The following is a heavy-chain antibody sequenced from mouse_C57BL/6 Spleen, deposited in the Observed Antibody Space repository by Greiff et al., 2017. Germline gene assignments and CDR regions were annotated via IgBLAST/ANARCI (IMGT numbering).Heavy chain of an antibody. CDR3: ARSSSYDPAWFAY. V-gene: IGHV7-3*01. Sequence: DVKLVESGGGLVQPGGSLSLSCAASGFTFTDYYMSWVRQPPGKALEWLGFIRNKANGYTTEYSASVKGRFTISRDNSQSILYLQMNALRAEDSATYYCARSSSYDPAWFAYWGQGTLVTVSA. J-gene: IGHJ3*01. D-gene: IGHD2-10*01. CDR2: IRNKANGYTT. CDR1: GFTFTDYY.